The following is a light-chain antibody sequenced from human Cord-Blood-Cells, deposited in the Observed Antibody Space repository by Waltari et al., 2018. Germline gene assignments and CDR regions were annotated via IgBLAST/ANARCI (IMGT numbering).Light chain of an antibody. CDR3: CSYAGSSTFYVV. CDR2: EGS. V-gene: IGLV2-23*03. Sequence: QSALTQPASVSGSPGQSITLSCPGTSSDVGGYNLVSWYQQHPGKAPKLMIYEGSKRPSGVSNRFSGSKSGNTASLTISGLQAEDEADYYCCSYAGSSTFYVVFGGGTKLTVL. J-gene: IGLJ2*01. CDR1: SSDVGGYNL.